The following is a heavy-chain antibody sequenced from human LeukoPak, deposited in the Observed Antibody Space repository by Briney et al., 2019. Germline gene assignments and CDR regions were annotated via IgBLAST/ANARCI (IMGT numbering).Heavy chain of an antibody. CDR1: GFNFINYA. V-gene: IGHV3-23*01. Sequence: GGSLRLSCAASGFNFINYAMSWVHQAPGKGLEWVSAISGSGGSTYYADSVKGRFTISRDNSKNTLYLQMNSLRAEDTAVYYCAKVSGYNMNDAFDIWGQGTMVTVSS. CDR3: AKVSGYNMNDAFDI. D-gene: IGHD3-10*01. CDR2: ISGSGGST. J-gene: IGHJ3*02.